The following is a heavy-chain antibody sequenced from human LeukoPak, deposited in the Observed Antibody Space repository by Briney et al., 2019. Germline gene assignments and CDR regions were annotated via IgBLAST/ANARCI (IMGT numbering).Heavy chain of an antibody. V-gene: IGHV4-4*02. D-gene: IGHD1-26*01. CDR3: ARGLTALVGARARFDP. Sequence: SETLSLTCAVSGGSISSSNWWSWVRQPPGKGLEWIGEIYHSGSTNYNPSLKSRVTISVDKSKNQFSLKLSSVTAADTAVYYCARGLTALVGARARFDPWGQGTPVTVSS. CDR1: GGSISSSNW. J-gene: IGHJ5*02. CDR2: IYHSGST.